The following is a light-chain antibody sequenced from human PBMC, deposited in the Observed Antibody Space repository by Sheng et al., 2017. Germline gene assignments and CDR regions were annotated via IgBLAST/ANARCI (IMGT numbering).Light chain of an antibody. J-gene: IGKJ2*03. CDR3: HQYNFSPPYS. V-gene: IGKV3-20*01. CDR2: AAS. CDR1: QSVSNNF. Sequence: EIVMTQSPATLSVSPGERVTLSCRASQSVSNNFLAWYQQKPGQAPRLLIYAASTRATGVPVRFSGSGSGTDFTLTISRLEPEDFAVYYCHQYNFSPPYSFGQGTKLEIE.